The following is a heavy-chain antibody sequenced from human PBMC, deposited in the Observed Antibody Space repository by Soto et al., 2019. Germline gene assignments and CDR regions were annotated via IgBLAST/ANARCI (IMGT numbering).Heavy chain of an antibody. J-gene: IGHJ6*02. CDR2: ISGSGGST. D-gene: IGHD3-10*01. V-gene: IGHV3-23*01. Sequence: PGGSLRLSCAASGFTFSSYAMSWVRQAPGKGLEWVSAISGSGGSTYYADSVKGRFTISRDNSKNTLYLQMNSLRAEDTAVYYCAKGYYYGSGPHCMDVWGQGTTVTVSS. CDR3: AKGYYYGSGPHCMDV. CDR1: GFTFSSYA.